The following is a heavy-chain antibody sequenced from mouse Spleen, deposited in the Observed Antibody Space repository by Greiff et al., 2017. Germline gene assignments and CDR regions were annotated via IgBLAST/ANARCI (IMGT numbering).Heavy chain of an antibody. V-gene: IGHV2-6-1*01. J-gene: IGHJ4*01. Sequence: VMLVETGPGLVAPSQSLSITCTVSGFSLTSYGVHWVRQPPGKGLEWLVVIWSDGSTNYNSALKSRLSISKDNSKSQVFLKMNSLQTDDTAMYYCARHRRDYYAMDYWGQGTSVTVSS. CDR2: IWSDGST. CDR1: GFSLTSYG. CDR3: ARHRRDYYAMDY.